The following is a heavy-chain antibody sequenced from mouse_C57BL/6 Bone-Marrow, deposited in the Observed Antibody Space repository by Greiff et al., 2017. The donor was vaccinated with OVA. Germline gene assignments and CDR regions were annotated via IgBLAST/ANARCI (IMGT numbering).Heavy chain of an antibody. CDR1: GYTFTSYW. V-gene: IGHV1-59*01. CDR3: ARESTRGY. D-gene: IGHD5-1*01. Sequence: QVQLQQPGAELVRPGTSVKLSCKASGYTFTSYWMHWVKQRPGQGLEWIGVIDPSDSYTNYNQKLKGKATLTVDHSSSTAYMQLSSLTSESSAVYYCARESTRGYWGQGTTLSVSS. CDR2: IDPSDSYT. J-gene: IGHJ2*01.